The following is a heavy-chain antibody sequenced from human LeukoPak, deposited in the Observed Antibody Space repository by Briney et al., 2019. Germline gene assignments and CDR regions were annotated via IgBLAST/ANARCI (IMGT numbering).Heavy chain of an antibody. CDR3: ARVSDFWSGYGFDF. D-gene: IGHD3-3*01. CDR1: GFTFSNYE. J-gene: IGHJ4*02. CDR2: ISSSSSYL. Sequence: PGGSLRLSCAASGFTFSNYEMNWVRQAPGKGLEWVSSISSSSSYLYYADSVKGRFTISRDNAKKSLYLQMNSLGAEDTAVYYCARVSDFWSGYGFDFWGQGILVTVSS. V-gene: IGHV3-21*01.